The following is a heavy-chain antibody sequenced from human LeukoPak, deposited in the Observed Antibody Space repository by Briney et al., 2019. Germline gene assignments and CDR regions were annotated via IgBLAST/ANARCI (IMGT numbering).Heavy chain of an antibody. CDR2: IYHSGST. J-gene: IGHJ4*02. CDR3: VRGARYYFDY. Sequence: SETLSLTCAVHGGSFSSYYWTWIRQPPGKGLEWIGEIYHSGSTNYNPSLKSRVTISVDTSENQFSLKLTSVTAADTAVYYCVRGARYYFDYWGQGALVTVSS. V-gene: IGHV4-34*01. CDR1: GGSFSSYY.